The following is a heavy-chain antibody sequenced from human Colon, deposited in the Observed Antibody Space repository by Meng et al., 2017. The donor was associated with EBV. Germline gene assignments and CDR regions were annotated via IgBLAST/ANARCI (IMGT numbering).Heavy chain of an antibody. CDR2: IYYSGST. CDR1: GGSVSSGGYY. Sequence: QVQLQQSGPGLVKPSQTLSLTCTVSGGSVSSGGYYWTWIRQHPGKGLEWFGHIYYSGSTFYNPSLKRRVIISIDTSKNQFSLNLRSVTAAYTAVYYCARVSSGWDYFDYWGQGTLVTVSS. D-gene: IGHD6-19*01. J-gene: IGHJ4*02. CDR3: ARVSSGWDYFDY. V-gene: IGHV4-31*03.